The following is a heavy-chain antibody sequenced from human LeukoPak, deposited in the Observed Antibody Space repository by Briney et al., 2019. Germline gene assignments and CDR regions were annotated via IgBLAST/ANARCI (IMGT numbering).Heavy chain of an antibody. D-gene: IGHD3-16*01. CDR2: IYDSGST. V-gene: IGHV4-59*11. CDR1: GGSLSNHY. J-gene: IGHJ4*02. CDR3: ARGRIGGPKAPFDY. Sequence: PSETLSLTCTVSGGSLSNHYWSWIRQPPGKGLEWIGHIYDSGSTTYNPSLKSRVTMSVDTSKTKFSLNLSSVTAADTAVYYYARGRIGGPKAPFDYWGQGTLVTVSS.